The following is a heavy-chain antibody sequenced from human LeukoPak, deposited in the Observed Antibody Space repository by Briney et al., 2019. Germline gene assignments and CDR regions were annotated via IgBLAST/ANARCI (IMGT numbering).Heavy chain of an antibody. CDR3: AAGSTIFGVLIMGSWFDP. CDR2: IYKSGNT. CDR1: GGSVSSSTYS. V-gene: IGHV4-39*02. D-gene: IGHD3-3*01. J-gene: IGHJ5*02. Sequence: SETLSLTCNLSGGSVSSSTYSWVWIRQPPGKGLEWIGSIYKSGNTYYNPSLKSRVTISVDTSKNHFSLKLSPVTAADTAVYYCAAGSTIFGVLIMGSWFDPWGQGTLVTVSS.